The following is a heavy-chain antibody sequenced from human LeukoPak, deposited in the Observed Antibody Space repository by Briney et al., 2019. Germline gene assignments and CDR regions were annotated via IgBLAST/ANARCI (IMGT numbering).Heavy chain of an antibody. CDR1: GYTFTGYD. D-gene: IGHD2-15*01. CDR2: INPNSGGT. V-gene: IGHV1-2*02. J-gene: IGHJ6*02. CDR3: ARDLSQYCSGGSCYDLYYYGMDV. Sequence: ASVKVSCKASGYTFTGYDMHWVRQAPGQGLEWMGWINPNSGGTNYAQKFQGRVTMTRDTSISTAYMELSRLRSDDTAVYYCARDLSQYCSGGSCYDLYYYGMDVWGQGTTVTVSS.